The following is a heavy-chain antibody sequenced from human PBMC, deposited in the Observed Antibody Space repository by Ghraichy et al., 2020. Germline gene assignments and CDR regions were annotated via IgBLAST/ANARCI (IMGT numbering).Heavy chain of an antibody. CDR3: ARDRYCSSTSCSYGMDV. CDR2: ISSSSSTI. D-gene: IGHD2-2*01. J-gene: IGHJ6*02. Sequence: GGSLRLSCAAFGFNFSSYSMNWVRQAPGKGLEWVSYISSSSSTIYYADSVKGRFTISRDNAKNSLYLQMNSLRDEDTAVYYCARDRYCSSTSCSYGMDVWGQGTTVTVSS. CDR1: GFNFSSYS. V-gene: IGHV3-48*02.